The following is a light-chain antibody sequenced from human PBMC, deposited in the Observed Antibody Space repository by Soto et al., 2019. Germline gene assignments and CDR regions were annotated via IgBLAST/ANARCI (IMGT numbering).Light chain of an antibody. J-gene: IGLJ3*02. CDR2: GVS. CDR1: SSDIGAYNY. V-gene: IGLV2-14*01. Sequence: QSVLAQPASVSGSHGQSSTISSTGTSSDIGAYNYVSWYQQHTDKAPKLMIYGVSDRPSGVSNRFSGSKSGNTASLTISGLQAEDEADYYCNSVTNSSTVGFGGGTKVTVL. CDR3: NSVTNSSTVG.